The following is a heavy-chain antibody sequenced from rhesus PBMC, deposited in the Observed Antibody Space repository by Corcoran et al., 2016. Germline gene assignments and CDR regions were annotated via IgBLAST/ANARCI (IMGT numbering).Heavy chain of an antibody. CDR2: IYGSSGST. J-gene: IGHJ4*01. CDR1: GASISDSYY. CDR3: ARGVGRG. Sequence: QVQLQESGPGLVKPSETLSLTCAVSGASISDSYYWNWSRQPPGKGLEWVGNIYGSSGSTYYTPSLKSRVTISKDTSKNQFSLKLSSVTAADTAVYYCARGVGRGWGQGVLVTVSS. V-gene: IGHV4S7*01. D-gene: IGHD2-21*01.